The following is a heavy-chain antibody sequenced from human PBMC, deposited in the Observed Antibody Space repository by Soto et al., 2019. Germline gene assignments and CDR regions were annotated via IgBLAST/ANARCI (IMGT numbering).Heavy chain of an antibody. J-gene: IGHJ6*02. V-gene: IGHV3-74*03. CDR2: INSDGTDT. CDR3: AKDPSVDTAMAIYYYYGMDV. CDR1: GFAFSTYW. D-gene: IGHD5-18*01. Sequence: GGSLRLSCVTSGFAFSTYWMHWVRQGPGKGLEWVARINSDGTDTAYADAVKGRFTITRDNAENTLALQMNSPSAEDTAVYYCAKDPSVDTAMAIYYYYGMDVWGQGTMVTVSS.